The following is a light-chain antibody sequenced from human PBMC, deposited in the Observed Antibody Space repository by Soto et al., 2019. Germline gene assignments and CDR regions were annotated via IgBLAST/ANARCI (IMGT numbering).Light chain of an antibody. J-gene: IGKJ5*01. Sequence: ETVLTQSPGTLSLSPGERATLSCRASQSVSSNYVAWYQQKPGQSPRLLIYGASTRATGIPDRFSGSGSGTDFTLTISRLESEDFAVYYCQQYESWSTFGQGTRLEMK. CDR2: GAS. V-gene: IGKV3-20*01. CDR1: QSVSSNY. CDR3: QQYESWST.